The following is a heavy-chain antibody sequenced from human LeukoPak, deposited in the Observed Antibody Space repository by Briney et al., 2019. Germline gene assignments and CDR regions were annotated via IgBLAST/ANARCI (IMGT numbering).Heavy chain of an antibody. CDR1: GGSISSGGYS. J-gene: IGHJ4*02. D-gene: IGHD3-22*01. V-gene: IGHV4-30-4*07. Sequence: SETLSLTCAVSGGSISSGGYSWSWIRQPPGKGLEWIGYIYYSGSTYYNPSLKSRVTISVDTSKNQFSLKLSSVTAADTAVYYCARSITMIDPTPGYWGQGTLVTVSS. CDR3: ARSITMIDPTPGY. CDR2: IYYSGST.